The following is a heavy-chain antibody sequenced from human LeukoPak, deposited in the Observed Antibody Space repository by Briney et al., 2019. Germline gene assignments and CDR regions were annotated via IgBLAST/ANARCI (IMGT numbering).Heavy chain of an antibody. J-gene: IGHJ3*02. CDR3: ARHRQRRSYHFDAFDI. Sequence: SEALSLTCTVSGGSISSYYWSWIRQPPGKGLEWLGYISTSGSTNYKSSLKSRVTISVDTTKNQFSLKLSSVTAADTAVYYCARHRQRRSYHFDAFDIWGQGTMVTVSS. CDR2: ISTSGST. D-gene: IGHD1-26*01. CDR1: GGSISSYY. V-gene: IGHV4-4*09.